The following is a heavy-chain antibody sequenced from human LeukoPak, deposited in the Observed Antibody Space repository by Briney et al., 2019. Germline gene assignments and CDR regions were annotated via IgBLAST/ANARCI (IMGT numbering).Heavy chain of an antibody. D-gene: IGHD2-2*01. CDR2: ISAYNGNT. CDR3: ARPRYCSSTSCLSDDAFDI. CDR1: GYTFTSYG. Sequence: ASVKVSCKASGYTFTSYGISWVRQAPGQGLEWMGWISAYNGNTNYAQKLKGRVTMTTDTSTSTAYMELRSLRSDDTAVYYCARPRYCSSTSCLSDDAFDIWGQGTMVTVSS. V-gene: IGHV1-18*01. J-gene: IGHJ3*02.